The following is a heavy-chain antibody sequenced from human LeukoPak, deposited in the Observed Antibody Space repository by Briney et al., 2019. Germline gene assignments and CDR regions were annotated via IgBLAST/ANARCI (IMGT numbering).Heavy chain of an antibody. Sequence: SETLSLTCTVSGGSISSYYWSWIRQPPGKGLEWIGYIHYSGSTNYNPSLKSRVTISVDTSKNQFSLKLSSVTAADTAVYYCARAGDSSGYYPPFDYWGQGTLVTVSS. J-gene: IGHJ4*02. CDR3: ARAGDSSGYYPPFDY. CDR1: GGSISSYY. D-gene: IGHD3-22*01. V-gene: IGHV4-59*01. CDR2: IHYSGST.